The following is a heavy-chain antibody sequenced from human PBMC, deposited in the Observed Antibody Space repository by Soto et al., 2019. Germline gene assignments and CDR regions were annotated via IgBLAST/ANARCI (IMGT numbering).Heavy chain of an antibody. CDR1: GDSIISSSFY. CDR3: ARRRIVPTTNFDY. CDR2: IFHTGAT. D-gene: IGHD1-26*01. J-gene: IGHJ4*02. Sequence: SETLSLTCTVSGDSIISSSFYWGWIRQPPGKGLEWIGHIFHTGATYQNPTLKSRLRMSVDTSKNQFSLNLSSVTATDTAVYYCARRRIVPTTNFDYWGQGTLVTVSS. V-gene: IGHV4-39*01.